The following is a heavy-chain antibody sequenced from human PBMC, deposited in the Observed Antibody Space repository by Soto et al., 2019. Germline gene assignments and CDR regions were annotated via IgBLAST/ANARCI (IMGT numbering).Heavy chain of an antibody. CDR1: GGTFSTYA. CDR3: ASGIQPWLQRISNGYSG. D-gene: IGHD5-12*01. Sequence: QVQLVQSGAEVKKPESSVKVSCKAPGGTFSTYAISWVRQAPGQGLEWMGGIIPMFGTANYAQRFQDRVTITADKSTNTVYMELSSLRSEDTAVYFCASGIQPWLQRISNGYSGWGQGTLVTVSS. J-gene: IGHJ4*02. V-gene: IGHV1-69*14. CDR2: IIPMFGTA.